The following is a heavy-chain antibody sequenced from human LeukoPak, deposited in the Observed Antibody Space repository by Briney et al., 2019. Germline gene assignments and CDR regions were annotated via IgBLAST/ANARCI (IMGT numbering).Heavy chain of an antibody. V-gene: IGHV3-30*18. CDR1: GFTFSSYG. CDR2: ISYDGSNK. CDR3: AKDLGYSYDY. Sequence: PGRSLRLSCAPSGFTFSSYGMHWVRQAPGKGLEWVAVISYDGSNKYYADSVKGRFTISRDNSKNTLYLQMNSLRAEDTAVYYCAKDLGYSYDYWGQGTLVTVSS. D-gene: IGHD5-18*01. J-gene: IGHJ4*02.